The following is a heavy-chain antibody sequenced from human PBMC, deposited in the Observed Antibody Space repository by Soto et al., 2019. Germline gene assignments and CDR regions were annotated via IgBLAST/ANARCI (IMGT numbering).Heavy chain of an antibody. D-gene: IGHD3-10*01. Sequence: GGSLRLSCAASGFNFGDYYMTWVRQAPGKGLEWVSYINSDGTYTNYADSVKGRFTMSRDNAKSSLFLQMNNLRADDTAVYYCARDFYGSGTYYTYFYYALDVWGQGTTVTVSS. V-gene: IGHV3-11*05. CDR2: INSDGTYT. J-gene: IGHJ6*02. CDR1: GFNFGDYY. CDR3: ARDFYGSGTYYTYFYYALDV.